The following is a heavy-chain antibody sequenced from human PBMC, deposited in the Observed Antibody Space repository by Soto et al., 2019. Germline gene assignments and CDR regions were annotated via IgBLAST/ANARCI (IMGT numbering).Heavy chain of an antibody. CDR1: GFTFSSYA. D-gene: IGHD3-22*01. Sequence: GGSLRLSCAASGFTFSSYAMHWVRQAPGKGLEWVAVISYDGSNKYYADSVKGRFTISRDNSKNTLYLQMNSLRAEDTAVYYCARESNYYDSSGYHSMGGAFDIWGQGTMVTVSS. CDR3: ARESNYYDSSGYHSMGGAFDI. V-gene: IGHV3-30-3*01. CDR2: ISYDGSNK. J-gene: IGHJ3*02.